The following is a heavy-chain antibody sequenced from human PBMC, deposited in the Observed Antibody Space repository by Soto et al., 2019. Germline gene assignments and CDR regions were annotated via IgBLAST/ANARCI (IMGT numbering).Heavy chain of an antibody. J-gene: IGHJ5*02. CDR3: AKDIYVQPRSGWFDP. Sequence: EVQLLESGGGLVQPGGYLRLSCAASGFPFSDHAMHWVRQTPGKGLEWVSAITGRGDSTYYADSVKGRFTISRDNSKSTLYLQMMGRRAEEPAVYYCAKDIYVQPRSGWFDPWGQGTVVTVSS. V-gene: IGHV3-23*01. CDR2: ITGRGDST. CDR1: GFPFSDHA. D-gene: IGHD3-3*01.